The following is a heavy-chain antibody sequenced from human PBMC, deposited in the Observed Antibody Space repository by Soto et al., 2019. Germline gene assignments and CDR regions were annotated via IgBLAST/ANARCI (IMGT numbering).Heavy chain of an antibody. J-gene: IGHJ4*02. D-gene: IGHD1-7*01. CDR2: ISAYNGNT. CDR3: ARSDWNLVPFDY. CDR1: GYTFTSYG. V-gene: IGHV1-18*01. Sequence: ASVKVSCKASGYTFTSYGISWVRQAPGQGLEWMGWISAYNGNTDYAQKLQGRVTMTTDTSTSTAYMELRSLRSDDTAVYYCARSDWNLVPFDYWGQGTLVTVSS.